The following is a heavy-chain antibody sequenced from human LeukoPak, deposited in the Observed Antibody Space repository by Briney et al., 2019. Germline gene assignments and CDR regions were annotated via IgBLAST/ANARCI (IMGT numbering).Heavy chain of an antibody. CDR1: GGSFSGYY. D-gene: IGHD6-19*01. Sequence: SETLSLTCAVYGGSFSGYYWSWIRQPPGKGLEWIGEINHSGSTNYNPSLKSRVTISVDTSKNQFSLKLSSVTAADTAVYYCARDSIAVAQRGDWSDPWGQGTLVTVSS. J-gene: IGHJ5*02. CDR2: INHSGST. V-gene: IGHV4-34*01. CDR3: ARDSIAVAQRGDWSDP.